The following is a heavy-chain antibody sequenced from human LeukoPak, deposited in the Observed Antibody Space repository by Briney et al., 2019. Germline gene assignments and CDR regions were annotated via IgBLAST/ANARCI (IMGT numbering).Heavy chain of an antibody. CDR1: GYTFTSYG. J-gene: IGHJ4*02. Sequence: ASVKVSCKASGYTFTSYGISWVRQAPGQGLEWMGWISAYNGNTNYAQKLQGRVTMTTDTSTSTAYMELRSLRSDDTAVYYCARDRERYFDWLTNSFDYWGQGTLVTASS. V-gene: IGHV1-18*01. D-gene: IGHD3-9*01. CDR2: ISAYNGNT. CDR3: ARDRERYFDWLTNSFDY.